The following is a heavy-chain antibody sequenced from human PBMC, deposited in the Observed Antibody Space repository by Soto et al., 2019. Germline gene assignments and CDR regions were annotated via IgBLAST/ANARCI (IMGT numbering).Heavy chain of an antibody. CDR3: AKDKVDHNSVWDPFDI. CDR2: LGGSNSDT. J-gene: IGHJ3*02. Sequence: GGSLRLSCAASGFTFSDYAMSWVRQAPGKGLEWVSGLGGSNSDTHYAASVEGRFTVSRDNSKSTLFLQMNSLRVEDTAVYYCAKDKVDHNSVWDPFDIWGQGTLVTVSS. CDR1: GFTFSDYA. V-gene: IGHV3-23*01. D-gene: IGHD2-15*01.